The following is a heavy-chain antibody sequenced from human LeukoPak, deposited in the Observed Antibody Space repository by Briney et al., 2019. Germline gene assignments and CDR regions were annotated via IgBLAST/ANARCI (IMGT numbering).Heavy chain of an antibody. V-gene: IGHV4-4*09. CDR3: ANSYDGKIVPFDN. J-gene: IGHJ4*02. Sequence: SETLSLTCIVSGASITNSFWNWLRQPPAKGLEWIGYIYSSGNTNYIPSLKRRVTISLDVSKNQDSLKLTSVTDADTAVYYCANSYDGKIVPFDNWGQGALVAVSS. D-gene: IGHD4-23*01. CDR2: IYSSGNT. CDR1: GASITNSF.